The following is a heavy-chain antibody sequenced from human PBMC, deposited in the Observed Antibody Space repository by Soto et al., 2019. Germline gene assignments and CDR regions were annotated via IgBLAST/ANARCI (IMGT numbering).Heavy chain of an antibody. CDR3: ARTPNYDYVWGSYRQTDAFDI. CDR2: IDPSDSYT. CDR1: GYSFTSYR. D-gene: IGHD3-16*02. V-gene: IGHV5-10-1*01. Sequence: GESLKISCKGSGYSFTSYRISWVRQMPGKALEWMGRIDPSDSYTNYSPSFQGHVTISADKSISTAYLQWSSLKASDTAMYYCARTPNYDYVWGSYRQTDAFDIWGQGXMVTV. J-gene: IGHJ3*02.